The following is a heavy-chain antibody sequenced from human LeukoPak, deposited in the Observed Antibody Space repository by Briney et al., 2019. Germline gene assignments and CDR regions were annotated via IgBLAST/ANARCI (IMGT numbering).Heavy chain of an antibody. D-gene: IGHD3-10*01. CDR3: ARALIGELLSS. CDR1: GFTFSTYG. V-gene: IGHV3-23*01. J-gene: IGHJ4*02. CDR2: ISGSADAT. Sequence: PGGSLRLSCAASGFTFSTYGMTWVRQAPGKGLEWVSTISGSADATYYADSVKGRFTISRDNSKNTLYLQMNSLRAEDTAVYYCARALIGELLSSWGQGTLVTVSS.